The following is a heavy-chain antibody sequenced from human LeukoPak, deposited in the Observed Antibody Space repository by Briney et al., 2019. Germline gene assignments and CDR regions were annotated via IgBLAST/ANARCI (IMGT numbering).Heavy chain of an antibody. CDR3: ASAGYCSSTSCRRRAGFDP. D-gene: IGHD2-2*01. CDR1: GFTFSSYA. CDR2: ISGSGGST. J-gene: IGHJ5*02. V-gene: IGHV3-23*01. Sequence: PGGSLRLSCAASGFTFSSYAMSWVRQAPGKGLEWVSAISGSGGSTYYADSVKGRFTISRDNSKNTLYLQMNSLRAEDTAVYYCASAGYCSSTSCRRRAGFDPWGQGTLVTVSS.